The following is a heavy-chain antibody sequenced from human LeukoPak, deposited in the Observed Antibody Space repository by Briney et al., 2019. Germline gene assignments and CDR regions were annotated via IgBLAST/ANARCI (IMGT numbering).Heavy chain of an antibody. CDR2: IYHSGST. Sequence: SQTLSLTCAVSGGSINSGGYSWSWIRQPPGKGLEWIGYIYHSGSTYYNPSLKSRVTISVDRSRNQFSLKLSSVSAADTAVYYCARAKDTAMVIDYWGQGTLVTVSS. J-gene: IGHJ4*02. CDR1: GGSINSGGYS. CDR3: ARAKDTAMVIDY. D-gene: IGHD5-18*01. V-gene: IGHV4-30-2*01.